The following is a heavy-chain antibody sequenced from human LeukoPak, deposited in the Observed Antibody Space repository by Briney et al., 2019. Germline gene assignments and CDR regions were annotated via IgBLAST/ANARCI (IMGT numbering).Heavy chain of an antibody. D-gene: IGHD2-8*01. CDR1: GGSISSGGYY. CDR3: ARAKDIVLMEYAPYFDY. V-gene: IGHV4-31*03. CDR2: IYYSGST. Sequence: SQTLSLTCTVSGGSISSGGYYWSWIRQHPGKGLEWIGYIYYSGSTYYNPSLKSRVTISVDMSKNQFSLKLSSVTAADTAVYYCARAKDIVLMEYAPYFDYWGQGTLVTVSS. J-gene: IGHJ4*02.